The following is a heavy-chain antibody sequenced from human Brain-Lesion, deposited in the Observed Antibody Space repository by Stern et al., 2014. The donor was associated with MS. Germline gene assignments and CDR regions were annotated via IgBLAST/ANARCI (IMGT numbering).Heavy chain of an antibody. Sequence: QLVESGPGLVKPSDTLSLTCSVSGDSLSSSTFYWGWIRQPPGKGPEWIGSVYYSGNTYYHPSLKSRVTISVDTPKSQFSRRLTSVTAADTAVYYCARHQLGYGYAYLRYWGQGTLVTVSS. CDR2: VYYSGNT. V-gene: IGHV4-39*01. CDR3: ARHQLGYGYAYLRY. J-gene: IGHJ4*02. D-gene: IGHD5-18*01. CDR1: GDSLSSSTFY.